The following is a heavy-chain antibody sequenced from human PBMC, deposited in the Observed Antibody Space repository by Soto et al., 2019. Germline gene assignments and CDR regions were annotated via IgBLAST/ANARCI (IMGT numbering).Heavy chain of an antibody. CDR3: ARHRARNWFDP. CDR1: GGSISSSSYY. Sequence: LSLPFIVSGGSISSSSYYWGWIRQPPGKGLEWIGSIYYSGSTYYNPSLKSRVTISVDTSKNQFSLKLSSVTAADTAVFYCARHRARNWFDPWGQGTLVTVSS. J-gene: IGHJ5*02. V-gene: IGHV4-39*01. D-gene: IGHD6-6*01. CDR2: IYYSGST.